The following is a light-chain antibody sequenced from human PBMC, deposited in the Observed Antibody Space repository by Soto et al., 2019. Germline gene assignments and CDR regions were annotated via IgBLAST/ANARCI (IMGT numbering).Light chain of an antibody. CDR3: QQYGNSPQT. CDR2: GAS. Sequence: EIVLTQSPGTLSLSPGEGATLSCRASQSVSCSYLAWYQQKPGQAPRLLIYGASSRATGIPDRFSGSGSGTDFTLTISRLEPEDFAVYYCQQYGNSPQTFGQGTKVDIK. CDR1: QSVSCSY. V-gene: IGKV3-20*01. J-gene: IGKJ1*01.